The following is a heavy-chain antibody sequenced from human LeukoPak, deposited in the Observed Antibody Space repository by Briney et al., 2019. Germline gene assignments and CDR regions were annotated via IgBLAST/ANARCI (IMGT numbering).Heavy chain of an antibody. D-gene: IGHD6-19*01. CDR2: ISSSSSTI. V-gene: IGHV3-48*01. Sequence: GGSLRLSCAASGFTFSSYSMNWVRQAPGKGLEWVSYISSSSSTIYYADSVKGRFTISRDNAKNSLYLQMNSLRAEDTAVYYCARREHSSGLHFDYWGQGTLVTVSS. CDR1: GFTFSSYS. J-gene: IGHJ4*02. CDR3: ARREHSSGLHFDY.